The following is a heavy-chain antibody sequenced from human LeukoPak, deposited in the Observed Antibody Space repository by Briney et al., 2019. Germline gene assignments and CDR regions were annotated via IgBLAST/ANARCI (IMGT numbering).Heavy chain of an antibody. CDR1: GGSFSSYA. V-gene: IGHV1-69*06. Sequence: SVKVSCKASGGSFSSYAISWVRQAPGQGLEWMGGIIPIFGTANYAQKFQGRVTITADKSTSTAYMELSSLRSEDTAVYYCARIIMDDILTGYYPDAFDIWGQGTMVTVSS. D-gene: IGHD3-9*01. CDR3: ARIIMDDILTGYYPDAFDI. J-gene: IGHJ3*02. CDR2: IIPIFGTA.